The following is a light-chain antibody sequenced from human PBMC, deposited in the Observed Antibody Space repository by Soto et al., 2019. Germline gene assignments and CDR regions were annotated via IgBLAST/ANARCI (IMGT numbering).Light chain of an antibody. J-gene: IGLJ3*02. CDR3: CSYAGSNIWV. CDR2: EVS. V-gene: IGLV2-8*01. Sequence: QSALTQPPSASGSPGRSVTISCSGTSSDFGDYNSVSWYQQHPGKAPKLMIYEVSKRPSGVPDRFSGSKSGNAASLTVTGLQAEDEADYYCCSYAGSNIWVFGGGTKLTVL. CDR1: SSDFGDYNS.